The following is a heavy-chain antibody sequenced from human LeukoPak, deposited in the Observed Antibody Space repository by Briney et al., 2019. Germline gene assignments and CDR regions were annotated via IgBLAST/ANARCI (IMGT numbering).Heavy chain of an antibody. V-gene: IGHV3-23*01. D-gene: IGHD3-10*01. CDR3: AKWAMVRGAKGGVQH. J-gene: IGHJ1*01. Sequence: GGSLRLSCAASGFTFSSYAMSWVRQAPGKGLEWVSAISGRGGSTYYADSVKGRFTISRDNSKNTLYLQMNSLRAEDTAVYYCAKWAMVRGAKGGVQHWGQGTLVTVSS. CDR2: ISGRGGST. CDR1: GFTFSSYA.